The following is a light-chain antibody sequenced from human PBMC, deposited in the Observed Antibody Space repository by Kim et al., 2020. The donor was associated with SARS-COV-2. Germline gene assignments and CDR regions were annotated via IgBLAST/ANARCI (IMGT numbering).Light chain of an antibody. CDR2: NNH. CDR3: AVWDDTLNGVV. Sequence: GQSVTISCSGSSSTIGGNNVNWFQQLPGTAPKLLIYNNHERPSGVPDRFSGSKSGTSASLAITRLQSEDEADYYCAVWDDTLNGVVFGGGTQLTVL. J-gene: IGLJ2*01. V-gene: IGLV1-44*01. CDR1: SSTIGGNN.